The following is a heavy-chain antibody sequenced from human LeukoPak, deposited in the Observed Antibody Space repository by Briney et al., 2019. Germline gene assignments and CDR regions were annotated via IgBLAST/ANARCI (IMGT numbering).Heavy chain of an antibody. D-gene: IGHD1-26*01. J-gene: IGHJ4*02. V-gene: IGHV3-21*01. CDR1: GFTFSSYS. CDR2: ISSSSSYI. Sequence: GGSLRLSSAASGFTFSSYSMNWVRQAPGKGPEWVSSISSSSSYIYYADSVKGRFTISRDNAKNLLYLQMNSLRAEDTAVYYCATVGATKYSFDYWGQGTLVTVSS. CDR3: ATVGATKYSFDY.